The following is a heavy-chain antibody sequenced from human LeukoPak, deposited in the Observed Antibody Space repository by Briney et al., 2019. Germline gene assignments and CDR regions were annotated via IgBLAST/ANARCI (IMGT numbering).Heavy chain of an antibody. D-gene: IGHD2-2*01. CDR2: ISGSGGST. CDR3: AKEHCSSTSCYAYDLDY. Sequence: GGSLRLSCAASGFTFSSYAMSWVRQAPGKGLEWVSAISGSGGSTYYADSVKGRFTISRDNSKNTLYLQMNSLRAEDTAVYYCAKEHCSSTSCYAYDLDYWGQGSLVTVSS. V-gene: IGHV3-23*01. J-gene: IGHJ4*02. CDR1: GFTFSSYA.